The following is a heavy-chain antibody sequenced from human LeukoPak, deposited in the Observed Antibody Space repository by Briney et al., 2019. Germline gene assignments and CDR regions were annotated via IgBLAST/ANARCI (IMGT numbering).Heavy chain of an antibody. D-gene: IGHD3-22*01. V-gene: IGHV3-30-3*01. CDR3: ARVSDGSGPSFDY. CDR2: ISYGGINK. CDR1: GFTFSSDA. Sequence: GGSLRLSCAASGFTFSSDAMHWVRQAPGQGLEWVAVISYGGINKYYADSVKGRFTISRDNSKNTLYLQMSSLRPEDTAVYYCARVSDGSGPSFDYWGQGTPVTVSS. J-gene: IGHJ4*02.